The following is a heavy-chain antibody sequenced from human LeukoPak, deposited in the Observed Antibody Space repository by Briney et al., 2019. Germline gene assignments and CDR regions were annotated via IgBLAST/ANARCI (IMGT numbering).Heavy chain of an antibody. V-gene: IGHV4-39*01. CDR2: IYYSGSA. D-gene: IGHD3-3*01. J-gene: IGHJ3*02. CDR3: ASQVTIFGENAFDI. Sequence: PSETLSLTCTVSGGSISSSSYYWVRMPQPPGKGLEWIGSIYYSGSAYYNPSLKSRVTISVDTSKNQFSLKLSSVTAADTAVYYRASQVTIFGENAFDIWGQGTMVTVSS. CDR1: GGSISSSSYY.